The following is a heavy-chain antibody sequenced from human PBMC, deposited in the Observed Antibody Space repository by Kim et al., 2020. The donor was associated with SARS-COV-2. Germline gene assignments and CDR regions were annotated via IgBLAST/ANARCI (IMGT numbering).Heavy chain of an antibody. CDR2: IYYSGST. Sequence: SETLSLTCTVSGGSISSSSYYWGWIRQPPGKGLEWIGSIYYSGSTYYNPSLKSRVTISVDTSKNQFSLKLSSVSAADTAVYYSARVVFGPTPRGYGMDVWGQGTTVTVSS. D-gene: IGHD3-3*01. CDR1: GGSISSSSYY. V-gene: IGHV4-39*07. J-gene: IGHJ6*02. CDR3: ARVVFGPTPRGYGMDV.